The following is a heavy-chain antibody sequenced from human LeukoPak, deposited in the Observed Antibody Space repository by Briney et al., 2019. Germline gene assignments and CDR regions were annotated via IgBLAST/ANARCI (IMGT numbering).Heavy chain of an antibody. V-gene: IGHV3-23*01. Sequence: GGSLRLSCAASGFTFSSYSMNWVRQAPGKGLEWVSAISGSGGSTYYADSVKGRFTISRDNSKNTLYLQMNSLRAEDTAVYYCAKDPSKELPFDYWGQGTLVTVSS. CDR1: GFTFSSYS. CDR2: ISGSGGST. CDR3: AKDPSKELPFDY. D-gene: IGHD1-26*01. J-gene: IGHJ4*02.